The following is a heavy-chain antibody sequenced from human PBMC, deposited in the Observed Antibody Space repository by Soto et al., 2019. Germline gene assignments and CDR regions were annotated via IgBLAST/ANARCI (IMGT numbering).Heavy chain of an antibody. J-gene: IGHJ4*02. CDR2: ISGPGTNI. CDR3: ARGKESQVFFES. V-gene: IGHV3-11*01. CDR1: GFTFGDYY. Sequence: GGSLRLSCTASGFTFGDYYMVWVRQAPGKGLEWVSYISGPGTNIRYADSVRGRFIVSRDNAKYSLFLLMNSLRVEDTAVYHCARGKESQVFFESWGQGALVTVSS. D-gene: IGHD2-8*01.